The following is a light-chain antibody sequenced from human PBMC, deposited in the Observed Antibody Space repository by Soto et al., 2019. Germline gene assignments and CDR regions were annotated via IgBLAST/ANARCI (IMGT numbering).Light chain of an antibody. J-gene: IGKJ4*01. V-gene: IGKV3-15*01. Sequence: EIGMTQSPATLSVSPGERATLSCRASQSVSSNLAWYQQKPGQAPRLLIYDAPTRATGIPARFSGSGSGTEFTLTISSLQSEDFAVYYCQQYNSWPLTFGGGTKVDIK. CDR1: QSVSSN. CDR2: DAP. CDR3: QQYNSWPLT.